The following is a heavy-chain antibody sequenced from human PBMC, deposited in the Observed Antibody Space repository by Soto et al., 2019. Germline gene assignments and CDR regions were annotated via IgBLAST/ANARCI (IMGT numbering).Heavy chain of an antibody. CDR3: ARATLRYFDWLLGY. Sequence: QVQLVQSGAEVKKPGSSVKVSCKASGGTFSSYAISWVRQAPGQGLEWMGGIIPIFGTANYAQKFQGRVTITADESTSTGYMELSSLRSEDTAVYYCARATLRYFDWLLGYWGQGTLVTVSS. CDR1: GGTFSSYA. V-gene: IGHV1-69*12. J-gene: IGHJ4*02. CDR2: IIPIFGTA. D-gene: IGHD3-9*01.